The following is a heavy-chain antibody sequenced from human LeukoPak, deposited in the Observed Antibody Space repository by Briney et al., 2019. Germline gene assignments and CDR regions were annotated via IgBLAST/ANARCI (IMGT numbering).Heavy chain of an antibody. CDR3: ARDVDTYYYYYGMDV. CDR1: GFTFSSYG. J-gene: IGHJ6*02. V-gene: IGHV3-33*08. Sequence: HPGGSLRLSCAASGFTFSSYGMHWVRQAPGKGLEWVAVIWYDGSNKYYADSVKGRFTISRDNSKNTLYLQMNSLRAEDTAVYYCARDVDTYYYYYGMDVWGQGTTVTVSS. CDR2: IWYDGSNK. D-gene: IGHD5-18*01.